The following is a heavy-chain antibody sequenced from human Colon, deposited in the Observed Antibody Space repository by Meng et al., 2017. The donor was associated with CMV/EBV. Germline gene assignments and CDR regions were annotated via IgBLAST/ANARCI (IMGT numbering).Heavy chain of an antibody. V-gene: IGHV3-23*01. Sequence: GGSLRLSCAASGFTFSSYAMSWVRQAPGKGLEWVSAISGSGGSTYYADSVKGRFTISRDNSKNTLYLQMNSLRAEDTAVYYCAKGTLDIVVVPAAIQMSYYYYYYGMDVWGQGTTVTVSS. J-gene: IGHJ6*02. D-gene: IGHD2-2*03. CDR3: AKGTLDIVVVPAAIQMSYYYYYYGMDV. CDR2: ISGSGGST. CDR1: GFTFSSYA.